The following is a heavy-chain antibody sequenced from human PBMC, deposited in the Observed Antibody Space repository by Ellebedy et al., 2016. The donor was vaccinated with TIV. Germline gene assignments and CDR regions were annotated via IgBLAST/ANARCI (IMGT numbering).Heavy chain of an antibody. D-gene: IGHD6-13*01. CDR1: GFTFSGYY. Sequence: PGGSLRLSCAASGFTFSGYYMSWFRQAPGKGPEWVSYISYSGDLMYYADSVKVRFTTSRDNAGNSLYLQMNSLSAEDTAVYYCARLGVIAAAGASDYWGQGTLVIVSS. V-gene: IGHV3-11*01. J-gene: IGHJ4*02. CDR2: ISYSGDLM. CDR3: ARLGVIAAAGASDY.